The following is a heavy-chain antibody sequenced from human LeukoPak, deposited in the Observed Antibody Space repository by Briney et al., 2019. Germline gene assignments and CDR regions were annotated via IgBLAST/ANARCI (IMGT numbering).Heavy chain of an antibody. D-gene: IGHD6-6*01. CDR1: GGTFSSYA. CDR2: IIPIFGTA. V-gene: IGHV1-69*05. CDR3: ASQQQLAGRFDP. Sequence: GASVRVSCKASGGTFSSYAISWVRQAPGQGLEWMGGIIPIFGTANYAQKFQGRVTITTDESTSTAYMELSSLRSEDTAVYYCASQQQLAGRFDPWGQGTLVTVSS. J-gene: IGHJ5*02.